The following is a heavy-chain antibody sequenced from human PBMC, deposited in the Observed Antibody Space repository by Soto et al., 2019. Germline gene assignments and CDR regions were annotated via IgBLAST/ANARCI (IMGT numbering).Heavy chain of an antibody. CDR3: ASCGLTGTTRGAIDY. Sequence: GDPVKVSCKASGYTFTSYGISWVRQAPGQVLEWMGLISAYNGNTSYAQKLQGRVTITTDPSTSTAYMELRSLRSDDTAVYDCASCGLTGTTRGAIDYGGQGTLVTGSS. J-gene: IGHJ4*02. CDR2: ISAYNGNT. V-gene: IGHV1-18*04. D-gene: IGHD1-7*01. CDR1: GYTFTSYG.